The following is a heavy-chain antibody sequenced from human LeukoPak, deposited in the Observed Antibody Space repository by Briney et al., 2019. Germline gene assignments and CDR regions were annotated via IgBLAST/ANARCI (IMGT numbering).Heavy chain of an antibody. CDR1: GYTFTGYY. D-gene: IGHD3-10*01. J-gene: IGHJ3*02. V-gene: IGHV1-2*02. CDR3: ARDTIGGIGSSAI. CDR2: INPNSGGT. Sequence: ASVKVSCKASGYTFTGYYMHWVRQAPGQGLEWMGWINPNSGGTNYTQKLQGRVTMTTDTSTSTAYMELRSLRSDDTAVYYCARDTIGGIGSSAIWGQGTMVTVSS.